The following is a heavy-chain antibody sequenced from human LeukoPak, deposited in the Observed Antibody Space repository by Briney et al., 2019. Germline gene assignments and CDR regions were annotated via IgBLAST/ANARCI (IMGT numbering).Heavy chain of an antibody. CDR1: GFTFSHFW. CDR2: IKKTGSET. D-gene: IGHD5-18*01. V-gene: IGHV3-7*03. CDR3: ARGGQLWFS. Sequence: GGSLRLSCAASGFTFSHFWMSWVRQAPGKGLEWVAYIKKTGSETYYVDSVKGRFTISRDNAKNSPYLQMSSLRAEDTAVYYCARGGQLWFSWGQGTLVTVSS. J-gene: IGHJ5*02.